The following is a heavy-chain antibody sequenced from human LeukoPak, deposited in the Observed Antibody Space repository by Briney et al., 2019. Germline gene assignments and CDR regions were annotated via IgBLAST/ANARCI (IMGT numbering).Heavy chain of an antibody. D-gene: IGHD2-15*01. CDR2: IKSKSDGEAT. Sequence: PGGSLRLSCAASTFTFSNAWMSWVRQAPGKGLEWVGRIKSKSDGEATEYAAPVKGRFTISREDSKNTLYLQMHSVKTEDTAVYYCTTAPIGYCSGGSCSYAFETWGEGTMVTVSS. CDR3: TTAPIGYCSGGSCSYAFET. CDR1: TFTFSNAW. J-gene: IGHJ3*02. V-gene: IGHV3-15*01.